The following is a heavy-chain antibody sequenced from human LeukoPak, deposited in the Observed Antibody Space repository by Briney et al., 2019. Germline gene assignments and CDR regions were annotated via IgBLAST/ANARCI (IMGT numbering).Heavy chain of an antibody. D-gene: IGHD4-17*01. CDR3: AKVSAYGDYYLDY. CDR1: GFIFSPYA. CDR2: IAGGDDR. Sequence: GGSLRLSCAASGFIFSPYAMSWVRQAPGKGLEWVAGIAGGDDRFYADSVKGRFSISRDNSKNTVDLQMNSLRVEDTAVYYCAKVSAYGDYYLDYWGQGTLVTVSS. V-gene: IGHV3-23*01. J-gene: IGHJ4*02.